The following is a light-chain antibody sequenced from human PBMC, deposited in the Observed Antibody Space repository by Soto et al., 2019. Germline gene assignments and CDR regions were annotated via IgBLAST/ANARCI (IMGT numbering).Light chain of an antibody. J-gene: IGKJ1*01. CDR3: QQYGSSGT. CDR1: QSVNKAY. Sequence: VLTQSPGTVVLSAGDSATLXXRASQSVNKAYLVWYQVKPGQAPRXLIYGASNRATGIPDRFSGSGSGTDFTLTISRLEPEDFAVYYCQQYGSSGTFGQGTKVDIK. CDR2: GAS. V-gene: IGKV3-20*01.